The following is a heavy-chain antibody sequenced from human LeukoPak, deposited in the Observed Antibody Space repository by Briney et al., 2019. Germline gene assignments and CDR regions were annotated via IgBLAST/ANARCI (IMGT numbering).Heavy chain of an antibody. Sequence: PSETLSLTCGVDGGSLSDYYWNWIRQSPGKGLEWIGEIYHSGSTNYNPSLKSRVTISVDKSKNQFSLKLSSVTAADTAVYYCARDEYDFWSGLHYFDCWGQGTLVTVSS. CDR1: GGSLSDYY. J-gene: IGHJ4*02. V-gene: IGHV4-34*01. D-gene: IGHD3-3*01. CDR2: IYHSGST. CDR3: ARDEYDFWSGLHYFDC.